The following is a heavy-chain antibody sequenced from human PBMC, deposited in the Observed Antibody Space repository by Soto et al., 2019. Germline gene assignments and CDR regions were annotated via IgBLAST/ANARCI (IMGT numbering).Heavy chain of an antibody. CDR1: GGSVSSNYY. CDR2: MFHSGTT. CDR3: ARYSGTYSVYGLDI. V-gene: IGHV4-39*01. J-gene: IGHJ3*02. Sequence: QLLESGPGLVQPSETLSLTCTVSGGSVSSNYYWGWIRQPPGEGLEWIASMFHSGTTYYSPSLKSRVTISVDTSKNQFSLKLSSVTAADTAVYFCARYSGTYSVYGLDIWGQGTMVTVSS. D-gene: IGHD1-26*01.